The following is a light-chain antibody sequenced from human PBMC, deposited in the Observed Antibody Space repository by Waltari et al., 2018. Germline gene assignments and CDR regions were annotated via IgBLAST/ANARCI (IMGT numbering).Light chain of an antibody. CDR3: PQYDNWPPIT. Sequence: EIVMTQSPATLSVSPGERATLSCRASQSVSSNLAWYQQKPGQAPRLLIYAASTRATDIPARFSGSGSGTEFTLTISSLQSEDFAIYYCPQYDNWPPITFGQGTRLEIK. J-gene: IGKJ5*01. CDR2: AAS. CDR1: QSVSSN. V-gene: IGKV3-15*01.